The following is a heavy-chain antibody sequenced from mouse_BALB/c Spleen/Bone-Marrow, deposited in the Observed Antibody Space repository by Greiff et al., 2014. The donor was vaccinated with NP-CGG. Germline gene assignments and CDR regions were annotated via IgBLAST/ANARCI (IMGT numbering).Heavy chain of an antibody. D-gene: IGHD1-1*01. CDR3: ARSYGSPFDY. CDR1: GYTFTSYI. J-gene: IGHJ2*01. V-gene: IGHV1-14*01. Sequence: EVQLQQSGPELVKPGASVKMSCKASGYTFTSYIMHWVKQKPGQGLEWIGYINPXXXXXXXXXXXXXXXXXTXDKSSSTAYMELSSLTSEDSAVYYCARSYGSPFDYWGQGTTLTVSS. CDR2: INPXXXXX.